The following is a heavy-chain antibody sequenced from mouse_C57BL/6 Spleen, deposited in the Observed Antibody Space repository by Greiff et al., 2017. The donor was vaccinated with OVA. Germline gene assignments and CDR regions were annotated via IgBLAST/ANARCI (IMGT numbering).Heavy chain of an antibody. Sequence: QVQLQQPGAELVMPGASVKLSCKASGYTFTSYWMHWVKQRPGQGLEWIGEIDPSDSYTNYNQKFKGKSTLTVDKSSSTAYMQLSSLTSEDSAVYYCAIYGSSYGYCFDYWGQGTTLTVSA. D-gene: IGHD1-1*01. CDR3: AIYGSSYGYCFDY. V-gene: IGHV1-69*01. CDR2: IDPSDSYT. J-gene: IGHJ2*01. CDR1: GYTFTSYW.